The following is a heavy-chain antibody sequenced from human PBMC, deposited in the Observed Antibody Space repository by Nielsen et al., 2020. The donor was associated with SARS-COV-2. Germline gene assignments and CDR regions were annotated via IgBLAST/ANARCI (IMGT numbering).Heavy chain of an antibody. D-gene: IGHD5-18*01. CDR2: INHSGST. Sequence: LETLSLTCAVYGGSFSGYYWSWIRQPPGKGLEWIGEINHSGSTNYNPSLKSRVTISVDTSKNQFSLKLSSVTAADTAVYYCARGAGSSYGFDYWGQGTLVTVSS. V-gene: IGHV4-34*01. CDR1: GGSFSGYY. J-gene: IGHJ4*02. CDR3: ARGAGSSYGFDY.